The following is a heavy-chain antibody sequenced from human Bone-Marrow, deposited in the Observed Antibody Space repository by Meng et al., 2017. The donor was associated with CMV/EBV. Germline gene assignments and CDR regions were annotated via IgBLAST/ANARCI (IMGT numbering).Heavy chain of an antibody. D-gene: IGHD3-3*01. J-gene: IGHJ3*02. CDR2: INHSGST. Sequence: SQTLSLTCAVYGVSFSGYYCSWIRQPPGKGLEWIGEINHSGSTNYNPSLKSRVTKSVDTSKNQFSLKLSSGTAADTAVYYCASGRALLFGVIRRGAFDIWAKGQWSPSPQ. CDR1: GVSFSGYY. CDR3: ASGRALLFGVIRRGAFDI. V-gene: IGHV4-34*01.